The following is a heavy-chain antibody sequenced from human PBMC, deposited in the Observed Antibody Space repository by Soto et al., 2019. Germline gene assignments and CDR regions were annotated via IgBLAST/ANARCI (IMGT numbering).Heavy chain of an antibody. V-gene: IGHV3-48*02. CDR3: ARAIAVGSTSLDY. CDR1: GFTFSSYS. J-gene: IGHJ4*02. D-gene: IGHD6-19*01. Sequence: GSLRLSCAASGFTFSSYSMNWVRRAPGKGLEWVSYISSRSSTIYHADSVKGRFTISRDNAKNSLYLQMDSLRDEDTAVYFCARAIAVGSTSLDYWGLGTRVTVSS. CDR2: ISSRSSTI.